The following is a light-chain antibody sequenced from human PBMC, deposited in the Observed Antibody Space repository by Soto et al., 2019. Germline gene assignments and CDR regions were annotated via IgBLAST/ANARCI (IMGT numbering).Light chain of an antibody. V-gene: IGKV4-1*01. CDR1: QSLFYSYNSKNN. Sequence: DIVMTQSPDSLAVSLGERATINCKSSQSLFYSYNSKNNLVWYQQKPGQPPKLLIYWASTRESGVPERFSGSGSGTDFTLTISSLQAEDVAIYYCQQYYSSPYTFGQGTRLQIK. CDR2: WAS. J-gene: IGKJ2*01. CDR3: QQYYSSPYT.